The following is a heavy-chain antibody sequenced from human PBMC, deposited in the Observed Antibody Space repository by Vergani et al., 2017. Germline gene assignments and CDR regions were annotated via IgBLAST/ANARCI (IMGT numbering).Heavy chain of an antibody. V-gene: IGHV4-61*02. CDR3: ARGTYQLLSNWFDP. D-gene: IGHD2-2*01. Sequence: QVKLQESGPGLLKPSQTLSLTCTVSGESIRSGSHYWSWIRQPAGKGPEWIGHIHTGGSTDLNPSFKSRVSISVDTSKSQFSMKLNSVTVADTAVYYCARGTYQLLSNWFDPWGQGTLVTVSS. CDR1: GESIRSGSHY. CDR2: IHTGGST. J-gene: IGHJ5*02.